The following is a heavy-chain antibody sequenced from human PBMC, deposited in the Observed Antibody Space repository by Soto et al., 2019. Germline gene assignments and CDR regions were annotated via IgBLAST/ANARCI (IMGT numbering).Heavy chain of an antibody. D-gene: IGHD2-2*01. V-gene: IGHV1-2*04. J-gene: IGHJ3*02. CDR1: GGTFSSYT. CDR2: INPNLGST. Sequence: ASVKVSCKACGGTFSSYTISWVRQAPGQGLEWMGRINPNLGSTNYAQKFQGWVTMTTDTSISTAYMELSRLRSDDTAVYYCARGWEYQLEQPAFDIWGQGTMVTVSS. CDR3: ARGWEYQLEQPAFDI.